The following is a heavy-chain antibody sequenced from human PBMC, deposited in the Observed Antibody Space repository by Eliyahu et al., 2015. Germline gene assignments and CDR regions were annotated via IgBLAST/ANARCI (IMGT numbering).Heavy chain of an antibody. CDR2: ISSTSKTI. D-gene: IGHD4-17*01. CDR3: ARDNDYGEDY. V-gene: IGHV3-48*02. Sequence: EVQLVXSGGGLVQPGGSLRLSCAXSXFSFSNYRMNWVRQAPGKGLEWVSYISSTSKTIYYADSVRGRFTISRDNAKNSLYLQMSSLRDEDTAVYYCARDNDYGEDYWGQGTLVTVSS. J-gene: IGHJ4*02. CDR1: XFSFSNYR.